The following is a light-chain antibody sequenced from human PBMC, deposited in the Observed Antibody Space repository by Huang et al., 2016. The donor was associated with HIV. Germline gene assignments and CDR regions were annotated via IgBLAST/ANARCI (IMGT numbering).Light chain of an antibody. J-gene: IGKJ5*01. CDR1: KDINNY. Sequence: DIQMTQSPSSLFASVGDRVTITCQASKDINNYLNWYQQIPGRAPKPLIYDASILDTGVPSRFSGSGSGTDFTFTISSLQPEDVATYYCQHYNGYPLTFGQGTR. CDR2: DAS. V-gene: IGKV1-33*01. CDR3: QHYNGYPLT.